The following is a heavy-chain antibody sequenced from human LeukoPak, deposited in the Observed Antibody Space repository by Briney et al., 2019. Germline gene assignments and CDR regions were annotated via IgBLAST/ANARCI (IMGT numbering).Heavy chain of an antibody. CDR3: AGSPGEYYYMDV. Sequence: PSETLSLTCTVSAGSISSYYWNWVRQPPGEGLEWIGNVYYSGGTNYNSSLKSRVTILLDTSKNQISLILTSVTTADTAVYYCAGSPGEYYYMDVWARGTTVTVSS. CDR1: AGSISSYY. CDR2: VYYSGGT. V-gene: IGHV4-59*01. J-gene: IGHJ6*03. D-gene: IGHD3-16*01.